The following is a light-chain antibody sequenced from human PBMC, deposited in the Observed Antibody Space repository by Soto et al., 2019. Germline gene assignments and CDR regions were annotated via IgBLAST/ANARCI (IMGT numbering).Light chain of an antibody. CDR1: SSDIGSYNL. CDR3: CSYAGSSTFI. V-gene: IGLV2-23*01. CDR2: EGS. J-gene: IGLJ2*01. Sequence: QSALTQPASVSGSPGQSIAISCTGTSSDIGSYNLVSWYQQRPGKAPKLMIYEGSKRPSGVSNRFSGSKSDNTASLTISGLQAEDEADYYCCSYAGSSTFIFGGGTKLTVL.